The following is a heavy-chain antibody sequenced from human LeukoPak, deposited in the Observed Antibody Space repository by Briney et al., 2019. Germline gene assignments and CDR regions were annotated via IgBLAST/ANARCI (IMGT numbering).Heavy chain of an antibody. CDR2: IYYSGST. CDR1: GGSISSYY. J-gene: IGHJ5*02. V-gene: IGHV4-59*01. Sequence: PSETLSLTCTVSGGSISSYYWSWIRLPPGKGLEWIGYIYYSGSTNYNPSLKSRVTISVDTSKNQFSLKLSSVTAADTAVYYCARERVYYYGSGSSTDWFDPWGQGTLVTVSS. D-gene: IGHD3-10*01. CDR3: ARERVYYYGSGSSTDWFDP.